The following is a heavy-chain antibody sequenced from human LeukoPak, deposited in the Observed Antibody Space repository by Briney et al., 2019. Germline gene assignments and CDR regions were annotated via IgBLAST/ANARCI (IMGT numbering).Heavy chain of an antibody. Sequence: KSSETLSLTRTVSGVSITTYYWSWVRQPPGKGLECIGYIVYSGNANYNPSLKSRVTISVDTSKNQLSLRLTSVTAADTAVYYCVRVFTSWSFDYWGQGTLVTVSS. V-gene: IGHV4-59*01. CDR2: IVYSGNA. CDR1: GVSITTYY. CDR3: VRVFTSWSFDY. J-gene: IGHJ4*02. D-gene: IGHD2-2*01.